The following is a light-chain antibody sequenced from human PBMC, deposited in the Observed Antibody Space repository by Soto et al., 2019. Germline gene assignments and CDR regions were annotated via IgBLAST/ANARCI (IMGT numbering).Light chain of an antibody. CDR2: DNN. V-gene: IGLV1-51*01. J-gene: IGLJ1*01. Sequence: QSVLTQPPSVSAAPGQKVTISCSGSNSNIGNNYVSWYQQLPGTAPNLLIYDNNQRPSGTPDRFSGSKSGTSATLGITGLQPGDEADYYCGTWDSTLSVYVLGTGTKLTVL. CDR1: NSNIGNNY. CDR3: GTWDSTLSVYV.